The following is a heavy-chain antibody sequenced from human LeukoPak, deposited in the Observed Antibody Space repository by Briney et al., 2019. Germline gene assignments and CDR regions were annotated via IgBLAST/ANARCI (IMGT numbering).Heavy chain of an antibody. D-gene: IGHD6-19*01. CDR3: ARGSYSSGWYVDDY. CDR1: GGSISSYY. V-gene: IGHV4-59*01. CDR2: IYYSGST. J-gene: IGHJ4*02. Sequence: SETLSLTCTVSGGSISSYYWSWIRQPPGKGLEWIGYIYYSGSTNYNPSLKSRVTISVDTSKNRFSLKLSSVTAADTAVYYCARGSYSSGWYVDDYWGQGTLVTVSS.